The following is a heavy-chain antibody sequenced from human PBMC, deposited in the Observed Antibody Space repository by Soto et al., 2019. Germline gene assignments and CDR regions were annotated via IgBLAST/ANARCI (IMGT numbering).Heavy chain of an antibody. J-gene: IGHJ4*02. CDR1: GFTFSSYG. CDR2: IWYDGSNK. CDR3: AREEYSGYDKVFYFDY. V-gene: IGHV3-33*01. Sequence: PGGSLRLSCAASGFTFSSYGMHWVLQAPSKGLEWVAVIWYDGSNKYYADSVKGRFTISRDNSKNTLYLQMNSLRAEDTAVYYCAREEYSGYDKVFYFDYWGQGTLVTVPS. D-gene: IGHD5-12*01.